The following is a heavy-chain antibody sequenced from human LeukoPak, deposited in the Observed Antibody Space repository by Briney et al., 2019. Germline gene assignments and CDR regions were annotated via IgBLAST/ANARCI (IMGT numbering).Heavy chain of an antibody. V-gene: IGHV3-30*02. J-gene: IGHJ4*02. CDR3: AKLHWSIVVVPAAPFDY. Sequence: HPGGSLRLSCAASGFTFSSYGMHWVRQAPGKGLEWVAFIRYDGSNKYYADSVKGRFTISRDNSKNTLYLQMNSLRAEDTAVYYCAKLHWSIVVVPAAPFDYWGQGTLVTVSS. CDR1: GFTFSSYG. D-gene: IGHD2-2*01. CDR2: IRYDGSNK.